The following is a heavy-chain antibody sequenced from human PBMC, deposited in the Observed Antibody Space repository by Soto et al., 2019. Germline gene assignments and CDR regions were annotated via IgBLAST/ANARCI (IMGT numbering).Heavy chain of an antibody. CDR1: GYTFTDYY. J-gene: IGHJ3*02. V-gene: IGHV1-2*02. Sequence: ASVKVSCKASGYTFTDYYMHWVRQAPGQGLEWMGWINPNSGATNYAQKFQGRITMTRDTSITTAYMELSRLRSDDTADTAIYYCARSLKRADAFDIWGQGTMVTVS. CDR2: INPNSGAT. CDR3: ARSLKRADAFDI.